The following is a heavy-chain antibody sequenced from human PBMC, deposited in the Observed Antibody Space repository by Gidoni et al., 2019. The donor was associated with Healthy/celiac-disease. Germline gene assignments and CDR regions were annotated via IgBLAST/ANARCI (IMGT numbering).Heavy chain of an antibody. CDR3: ARGLPRYDCWSGPSYYYMDV. CDR1: GYNFPRYD. D-gene: IGHD3-3*01. V-gene: IGHV1-8*01. Sequence: QVQLVHSGAEVKKPGASVKVSCQASGYNFPRYDINWVRQATGQGLGWMGWMNPNSGNTGYAQKFQGRVTMTRNTAISTAYMELSSLRSEDTAGYYCARGLPRYDCWSGPSYYYMDVWGKGTTVTVSS. CDR2: MNPNSGNT. J-gene: IGHJ6*03.